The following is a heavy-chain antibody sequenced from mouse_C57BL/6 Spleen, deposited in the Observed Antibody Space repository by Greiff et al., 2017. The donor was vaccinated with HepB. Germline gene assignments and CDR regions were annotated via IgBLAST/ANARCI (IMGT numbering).Heavy chain of an antibody. Sequence: EVQRVESGGGLVKPGGSLKLSCAASGFTFSDYGMHWVRQAPEKGLEWVAYISSGSSTIYYADTVKGRFTISRDNAKNTLFLQMTSLRSEDTAMYYCARDDYYYGSSPYWYFDVWGTGTTVTVSS. CDR1: GFTFSDYG. J-gene: IGHJ1*03. CDR2: ISSGSSTI. D-gene: IGHD1-1*01. V-gene: IGHV5-17*01. CDR3: ARDDYYYGSSPYWYFDV.